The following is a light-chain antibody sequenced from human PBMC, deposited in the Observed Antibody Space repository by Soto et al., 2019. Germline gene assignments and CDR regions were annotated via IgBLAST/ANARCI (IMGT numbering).Light chain of an antibody. V-gene: IGKV3-11*01. J-gene: IGKJ2*01. Sequence: EIVLTQSPATLSLSPGERATLSCRASQSISTYLAWYQQKPGQAPRLLIYEATNRAIGIPARFSGSGSGTDFSLTIRRLEPEDFAVYYCNQYDNAPQTYGQGTKVDIK. CDR1: QSISTY. CDR3: NQYDNAPQT. CDR2: EAT.